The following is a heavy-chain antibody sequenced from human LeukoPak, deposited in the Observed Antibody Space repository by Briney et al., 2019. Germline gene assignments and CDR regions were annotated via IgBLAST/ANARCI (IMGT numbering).Heavy chain of an antibody. CDR3: ASVYYYDSSGYYSWGY. Sequence: SVKVSCKASGGTFSSYAISWVRQAPGQGLEWMGGIIPIFGTANYAQKFQGRVTITTDESTIAAYMELSSLRSEDTSVYSCASVYYYDSSGYYSWGYWGQGTLVTVSS. J-gene: IGHJ4*02. V-gene: IGHV1-69*05. CDR1: GGTFSSYA. CDR2: IIPIFGTA. D-gene: IGHD3-22*01.